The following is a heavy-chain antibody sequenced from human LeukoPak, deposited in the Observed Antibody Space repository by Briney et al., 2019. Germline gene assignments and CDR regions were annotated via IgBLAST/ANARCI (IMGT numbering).Heavy chain of an antibody. V-gene: IGHV1-24*01. CDR2: FDPEDGET. Sequence: ASVKVSCKVSGYTLTELSMHWVRQAPGKGLEWMGGFDPEDGETIYAQKFQGRVTMTEDTSTDTAYMELSSLRSEDTAVYYCATASTPGLGYGGNSDRGWVWYFDLWGRGTLVTVSS. CDR3: ATASTPGLGYGGNSDRGWVWYFDL. CDR1: GYTLTELS. J-gene: IGHJ2*01. D-gene: IGHD4-17*01.